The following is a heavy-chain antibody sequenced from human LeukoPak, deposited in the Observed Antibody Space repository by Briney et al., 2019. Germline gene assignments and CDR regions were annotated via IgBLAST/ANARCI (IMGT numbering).Heavy chain of an antibody. J-gene: IGHJ3*01. CDR1: GFTFSRYG. V-gene: IGHV3-23*01. CDR3: GRDPNGDYVGAFEF. CDR2: IHGNGETT. D-gene: IGHD3-16*01. Sequence: GGSLRLSCVGSGFTFSRYGLIWVRQPPGKGLEWVSGIHGNGETTFYGDSVKGRFTISRDNSKSTLYLQMNGLRVEDTAEYFCGRDPNGDYVGAFEFWGQGTKVAVSS.